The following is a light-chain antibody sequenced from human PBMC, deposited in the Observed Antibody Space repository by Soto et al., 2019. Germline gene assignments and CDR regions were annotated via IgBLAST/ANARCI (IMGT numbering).Light chain of an antibody. V-gene: IGKV1-39*01. J-gene: IGKJ1*01. Sequence: DIQLTQSPSSLTASVGDSVTITCRASQRINNLLNWYQQKPGKAPKLLIHTASSLQTGVTSRFPGGGPATHFSLTINSLQPEDFATNSCQKRSYSRWTFGQGTKLEIK. CDR2: TAS. CDR3: QKRSYSRWT. CDR1: QRINNL.